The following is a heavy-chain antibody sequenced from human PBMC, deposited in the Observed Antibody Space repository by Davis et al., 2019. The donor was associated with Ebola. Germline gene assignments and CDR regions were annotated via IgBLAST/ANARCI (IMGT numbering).Heavy chain of an antibody. J-gene: IGHJ3*01. V-gene: IGHV3-7*03. CDR3: ARDPTFCASPSCYPHRAFDL. CDR1: GFTSSNYW. CDR2: IKEDGSEK. Sequence: GESLKISCAPSGFTSSNYWMSWLRQAPGRGLEWVANIKEDGSEKYYVDSVKGRFSISRDNAKNSLYLQMNNLRAEDTAVYFCARDPTFCASPSCYPHRAFDLWGRGTKVTVSS. D-gene: IGHD2-2*01.